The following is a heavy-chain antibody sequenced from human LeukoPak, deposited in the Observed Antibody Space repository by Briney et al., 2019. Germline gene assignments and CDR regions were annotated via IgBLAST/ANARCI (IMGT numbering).Heavy chain of an antibody. CDR3: ASDGNEWELTFSCDY. D-gene: IGHD1-26*01. CDR1: GYTFTGYY. J-gene: IGHJ4*02. V-gene: IGHV1-2*02. Sequence: ASVKVSCKASGYTFTGYYIHWVRQAPGQGLEWMGWINPNSGGTNYAQKFQGRVTMTRDTSTSTAYMELSRLRSEDTAVYYCASDGNEWELTFSCDYWGQGTLVTVSS. CDR2: INPNSGGT.